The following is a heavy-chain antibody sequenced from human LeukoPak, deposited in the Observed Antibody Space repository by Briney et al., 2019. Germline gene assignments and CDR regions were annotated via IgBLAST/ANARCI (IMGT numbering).Heavy chain of an antibody. V-gene: IGHV3-30*18. CDR3: AKEDYSGSWYALDY. CDR1: GFIFSSYD. D-gene: IGHD6-13*01. J-gene: IGHJ4*02. Sequence: GRSLRLSCAASGFIFSSYDMHWVRQAPGKGLEWVAVISYDGSNKYYADSVKGRFTISRDNSKNTLYLQMGSLRTEDTALYYCAKEDYSGSWYALDYWGQGTLVTVSS. CDR2: ISYDGSNK.